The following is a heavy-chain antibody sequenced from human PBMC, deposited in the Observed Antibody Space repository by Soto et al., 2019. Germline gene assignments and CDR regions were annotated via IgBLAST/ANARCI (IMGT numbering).Heavy chain of an antibody. V-gene: IGHV4-34*01. CDR1: GGSFSGYY. CDR2: INHSGST. CDR3: AREEYSSSPVLYYYMDV. J-gene: IGHJ6*03. D-gene: IGHD6-6*01. Sequence: QMQLQQWGAGLLKPSETLSLTCAVYGGSFSGYYWSWIRQPPGKGLEWIGEINHSGSTNYNPSLKSRVTISVDTSKNQFSLKLSSVTAADTAVYYCAREEYSSSPVLYYYMDVWGKGTTVTVSS.